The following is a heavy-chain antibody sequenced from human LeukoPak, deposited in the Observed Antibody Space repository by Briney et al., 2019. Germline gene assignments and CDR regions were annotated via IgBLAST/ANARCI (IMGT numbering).Heavy chain of an antibody. Sequence: KSSETLSLTYTVSGASISGYFWSWIRQPPGKGPEWIGFIHYSGSANYNPSLESRLTTSADTSKNQFSLKLSSVVAADTAVYYCARHYDGGAKLRLDYWGRGTLVTVSS. CDR3: ARHYDGGAKLRLDY. CDR1: GASISGYF. J-gene: IGHJ4*02. V-gene: IGHV4-59*08. CDR2: IHYSGSA. D-gene: IGHD3-22*01.